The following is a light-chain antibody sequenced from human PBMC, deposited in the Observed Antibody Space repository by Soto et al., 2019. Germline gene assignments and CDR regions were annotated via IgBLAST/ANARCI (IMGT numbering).Light chain of an antibody. CDR3: QQRTNWPRT. CDR1: QSVSSY. J-gene: IGKJ1*01. V-gene: IGKV3-11*01. Sequence: EVVLPQSHATLSLSPGERATLSCRASQSVSSYLSWYHQKPVQAPRLLIYDASKRATGIPARFSGSGSETDFTLTISSLEPEDFAVYYCQQRTNWPRTFGQGTKVAI. CDR2: DAS.